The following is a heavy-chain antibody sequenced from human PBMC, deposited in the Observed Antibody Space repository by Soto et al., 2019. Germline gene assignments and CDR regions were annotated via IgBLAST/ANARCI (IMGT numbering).Heavy chain of an antibody. V-gene: IGHV3-7*01. CDR1: GFTFSSYW. CDR2: INEDGSDK. J-gene: IGHJ4*02. CDR3: ARRRSVGSRTIFDS. D-gene: IGHD2-15*01. Sequence: EVQLVESGGGLVQPGGSLRLSCAASGFTFSSYWMNWVRQAPGKGLEWVTNINEDGSDKYHVDSVKGRFTISRDNAKNSLYLQMDSLRAEDTAVYYCARRRSVGSRTIFDSWGQGTLVTVSS.